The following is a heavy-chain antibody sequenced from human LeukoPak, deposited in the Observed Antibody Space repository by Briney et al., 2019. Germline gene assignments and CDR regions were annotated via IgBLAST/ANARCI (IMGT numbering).Heavy chain of an antibody. CDR2: IIPILGIA. J-gene: IGHJ4*02. Sequence: ASVKVSCKASGGIFSSYAISWVRQAPGQGLEWMGRIIPILGIANYAQKFQGRVTITADKSTSTAYMELSSLRSEDTAVYYCASHSRDILTGYYFPDYWGQGTLVTVSS. D-gene: IGHD3-9*01. V-gene: IGHV1-69*04. CDR1: GGIFSSYA. CDR3: ASHSRDILTGYYFPDY.